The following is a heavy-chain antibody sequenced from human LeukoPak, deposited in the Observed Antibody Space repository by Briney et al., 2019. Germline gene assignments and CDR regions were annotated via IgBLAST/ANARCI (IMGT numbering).Heavy chain of an antibody. J-gene: IGHJ4*02. CDR3: ARDCCSGGSCYDY. D-gene: IGHD2-15*01. Sequence: SETLSLTCTVSGGSISSYYWSWIRPPPGKGVEWIGYIYYSGSTNYNPSLKSRVTISVDTSKNQFSLKLSSVTAADTAVYYCARDCCSGGSCYDYWGQGTLVTVSS. CDR2: IYYSGST. V-gene: IGHV4-59*01. CDR1: GGSISSYY.